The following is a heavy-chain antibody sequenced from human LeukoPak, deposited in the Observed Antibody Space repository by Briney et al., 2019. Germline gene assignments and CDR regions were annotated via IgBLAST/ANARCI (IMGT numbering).Heavy chain of an antibody. Sequence: GESLKISCEGSGYIFNTYWIGWVRQLPGKGLEWIGSISPADSDTTYNPSFQGQVTISADDSISTAYLQWSSLRASDTAMYYCARSEGTPYQLDYWGQGTLVTVSS. D-gene: IGHD2-2*01. CDR3: ARSEGTPYQLDY. V-gene: IGHV5-51*01. CDR1: GYIFNTYW. CDR2: ISPADSDT. J-gene: IGHJ4*02.